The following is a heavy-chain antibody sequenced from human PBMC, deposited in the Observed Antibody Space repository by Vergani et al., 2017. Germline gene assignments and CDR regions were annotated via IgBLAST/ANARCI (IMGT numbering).Heavy chain of an antibody. CDR1: GFTFSSYA. V-gene: IGHV3-23*01. D-gene: IGHD6-13*01. CDR2: ISGSGGST. Sequence: EVQLLESGGGLVQPGGSLRLSCAASGFTFSSYAMSGVRQAPGKGLEWVSAISGSGGSTYYADSVKGRFTISRDNSKNPLYLQMNSLRAEDPAVYYCAKVLDDSSSWYGGFDYWGQRSLVTVSS. J-gene: IGHJ4*02. CDR3: AKVLDDSSSWYGGFDY.